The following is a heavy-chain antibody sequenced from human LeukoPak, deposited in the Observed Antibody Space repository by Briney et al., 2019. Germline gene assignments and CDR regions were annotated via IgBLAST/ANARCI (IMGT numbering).Heavy chain of an antibody. CDR3: ARDFWGSSTTRGINAFDT. CDR1: GCSISSGDYY. D-gene: IGHD7-27*01. J-gene: IGHJ3*02. V-gene: IGHV4-30-4*08. Sequence: TLSLAGTVSGCSISSGDYYWSWIRQPPGKGLGWIGYIYYSGSTYYNPSLKRRVTISVDTSKNQFSLKLSSVTAADTAVYYSARDFWGSSTTRGINAFDTRGQGTMVTVSS. CDR2: IYYSGST.